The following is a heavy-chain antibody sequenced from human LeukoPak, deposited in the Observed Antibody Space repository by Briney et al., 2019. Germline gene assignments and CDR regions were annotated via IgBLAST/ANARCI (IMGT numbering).Heavy chain of an antibody. Sequence: SETLSLTCTVSAYSISTSYYWGWIRQPPGKGLEWIGSIYHSGNTYYNPSPKSRVTISVDTSKNQFSLKLNSVTAADTAVYYCARDNWNGWDYWGQGTLVTVSS. CDR2: IYHSGNT. D-gene: IGHD1-20*01. J-gene: IGHJ4*02. V-gene: IGHV4-38-2*02. CDR1: AYSISTSYY. CDR3: ARDNWNGWDY.